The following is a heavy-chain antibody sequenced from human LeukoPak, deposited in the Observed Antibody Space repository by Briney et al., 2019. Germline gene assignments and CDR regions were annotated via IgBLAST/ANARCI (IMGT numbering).Heavy chain of an antibody. CDR1: GFIFSDYY. V-gene: IGHV3-11*01. J-gene: IGHJ4*02. CDR2: ISTTGYTT. Sequence: GGSLRLSCAASGFIFSDYYMSWIRQAPGKGLEWVSYISTTGYTTYYADSVKGRFTISRDNAKNSLYLQMNSLSAEDTAVYYCAKDHLYGYYYGSGIDYWGQGTLVTVSS. D-gene: IGHD3-10*01. CDR3: AKDHLYGYYYGSGIDY.